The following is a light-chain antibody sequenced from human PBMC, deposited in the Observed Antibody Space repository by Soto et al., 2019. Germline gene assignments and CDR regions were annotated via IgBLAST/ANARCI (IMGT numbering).Light chain of an antibody. CDR3: CSYAGSSTWV. V-gene: IGLV2-23*01. CDR2: EGS. CDR1: SSDVGSYNL. J-gene: IGLJ3*02. Sequence: QCALTQPASVSGSPGQSITISCTGTSSDVGSYNLVSWYQQHPGKAPKLMIYEGSKRPSGVSNRFSGSKSGNTASLTISGLQAEDEADYYCCSYAGSSTWVFGGGTKLTVL.